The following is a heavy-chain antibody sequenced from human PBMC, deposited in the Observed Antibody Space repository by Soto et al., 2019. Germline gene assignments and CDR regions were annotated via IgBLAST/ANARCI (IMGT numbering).Heavy chain of an antibody. D-gene: IGHD3-9*01. CDR3: AKDRHPDGIWTFDY. CDR2: INGGGGTT. Sequence: GGSHRHSCASSGLPFSIAWMSWVRQATGKGLEWISGINGGGGTTYYADSVKGRFTISRDDSKNILYLQMNSPRAEDTAIYYCAKDRHPDGIWTFDYWGRGTLVTVSS. CDR1: GLPFSIAW. J-gene: IGHJ4*02. V-gene: IGHV3-23*01.